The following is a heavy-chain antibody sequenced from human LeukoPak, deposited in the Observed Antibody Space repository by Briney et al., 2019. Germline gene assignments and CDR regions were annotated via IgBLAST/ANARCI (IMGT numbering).Heavy chain of an antibody. V-gene: IGHV4-61*02. CDR1: GGSVSRGGWY. CDR2: VYSDEST. J-gene: IGHJ4*02. Sequence: SETLSLTCTVSGGSVSRGGWYWSWIRQPAGKGLEWIGRVYSDESTIYNPSLKSRVTISVDTSRNQFSLNLSSATAADTAVYYCATWSSSSGEVYWGQGTLVTVSS. CDR3: ATWSSSSGEVY. D-gene: IGHD6-6*01.